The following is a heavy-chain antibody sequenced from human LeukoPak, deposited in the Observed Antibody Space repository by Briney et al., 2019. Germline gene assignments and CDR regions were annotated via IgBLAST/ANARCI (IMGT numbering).Heavy chain of an antibody. CDR3: AARNY. J-gene: IGHJ4*02. CDR2: IYSRGAA. D-gene: IGHD1-14*01. Sequence: GGSLRLSCAASGFSVSNNYMSWVRQAPGKGLEGVSVIYSRGAAYYADSVKGRFTISRDNSKNTLYLQMNSLRVEDTAVYYCAARNYWGQGTLVTVSS. CDR1: GFSVSNNY. V-gene: IGHV3-53*01.